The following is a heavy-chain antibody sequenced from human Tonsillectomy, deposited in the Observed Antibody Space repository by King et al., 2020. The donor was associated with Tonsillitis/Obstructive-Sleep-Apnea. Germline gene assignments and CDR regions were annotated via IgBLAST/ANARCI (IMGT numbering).Heavy chain of an antibody. D-gene: IGHD2-2*01. CDR1: GYTFTSYY. CDR3: ARGDAVVPAVRSPPAYGMDV. V-gene: IGHV1-46*01. CDR2: INPSGGRT. J-gene: IGHJ6*02. Sequence: VQLVESGAEVKKPGASVKVACKASGYTFTSYYMHWVRQAPGQGLEWMGIINPSGGRTSYAQKFQGRVTLTRDTSTSTVYMELSSLRSEDTAVYYCARGDAVVPAVRSPPAYGMDVWGQGTTVTVSS.